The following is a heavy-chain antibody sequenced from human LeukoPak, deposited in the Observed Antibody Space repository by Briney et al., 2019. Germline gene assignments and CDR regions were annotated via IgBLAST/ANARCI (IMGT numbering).Heavy chain of an antibody. D-gene: IGHD6-13*01. CDR1: GFTFDDYG. CDR2: IHWNGGST. V-gene: IGHV3-20*04. J-gene: IGHJ5*02. Sequence: PGGSLRLSCAASGFTFDDYGMSWVRQVPGKGLEWVSGIHWNGGSTRYADSVKGQFIISRDNAKNSLYLQVNSLRAEDTAVYYCARSMYTGSRFDPWGQGTLVTVSS. CDR3: ARSMYTGSRFDP.